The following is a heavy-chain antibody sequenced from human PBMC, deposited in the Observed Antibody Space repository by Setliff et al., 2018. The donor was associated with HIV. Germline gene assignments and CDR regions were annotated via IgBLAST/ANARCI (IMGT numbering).Heavy chain of an antibody. CDR3: GNQAVVPADMDYYYYIDV. D-gene: IGHD2-2*01. CDR1: GGSISSSSYY. CDR2: IHESGST. V-gene: IGHV4-39*01. J-gene: IGHJ6*03. Sequence: ETLSLTCTVSGGSISSSSYYWGWIRQPPGKGLEWIGSIHESGSTHYNPALKSRVTISVDTSKNQFSLKLSSVTAADTAVYYCGNQAVVPADMDYYYYIDVWGKGTTVTVS.